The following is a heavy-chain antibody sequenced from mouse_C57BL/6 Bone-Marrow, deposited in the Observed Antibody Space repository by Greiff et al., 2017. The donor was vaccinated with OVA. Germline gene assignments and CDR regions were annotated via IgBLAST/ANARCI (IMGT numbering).Heavy chain of an antibody. Sequence: EVQLQESGPGMVKPSQSLSLTCTVTGYSITSGYDWHWIRHFPGNKLEWMGYISYSGSTNYNPSLKSRISITHDTSKNHFFLKLNSVTTEDTATYYCARGYYGRYFDYWGQGTTLTVSS. V-gene: IGHV3-1*01. CDR1: GYSITSGYD. CDR3: ARGYYGRYFDY. J-gene: IGHJ2*01. CDR2: ISYSGST. D-gene: IGHD1-1*01.